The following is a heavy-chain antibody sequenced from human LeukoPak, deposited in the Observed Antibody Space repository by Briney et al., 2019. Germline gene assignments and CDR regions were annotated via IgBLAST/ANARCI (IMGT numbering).Heavy chain of an antibody. CDR3: AREGYCSGGSCYTSGDYYYGMDV. Sequence: GASVKVSCKASGYTFTSYDINWVRQATGQGLEWMGWMNPNGGNTGYAQKFQGRVTMTRNTSISTAYMELSSLRSEDTAVYYCAREGYCSGGSCYTSGDYYYGMDVWGQGTTVTVSS. V-gene: IGHV1-8*01. J-gene: IGHJ6*02. D-gene: IGHD2-15*01. CDR1: GYTFTSYD. CDR2: MNPNGGNT.